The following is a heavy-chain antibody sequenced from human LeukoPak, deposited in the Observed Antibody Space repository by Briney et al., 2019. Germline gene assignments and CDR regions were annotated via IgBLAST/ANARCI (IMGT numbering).Heavy chain of an antibody. J-gene: IGHJ4*02. D-gene: IGHD1-26*01. CDR1: GFTFISYE. CDR2: ISSSDSTI. Sequence: GGSLRLSFAASGFTFISYEMNSVRQAPGKGLEWVSYISSSDSTISYADSVKGRFTISRDNAKKSLYLQMNRLRAEDTAVYYCARDHGYSHDDWSFDYWGQGTLVTVSS. CDR3: ARDHGYSHDDWSFDY. V-gene: IGHV3-48*03.